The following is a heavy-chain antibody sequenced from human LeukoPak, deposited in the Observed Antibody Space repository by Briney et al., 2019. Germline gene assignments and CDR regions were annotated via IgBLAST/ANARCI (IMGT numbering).Heavy chain of an antibody. V-gene: IGHV3-30-3*01. CDR3: ARGSRLN. J-gene: IGHJ4*02. CDR1: GFTFSSYA. Sequence: SGRSLRLSCAASGFTFSSYAMHWVRQAPGKGLEWVAVISYDGSNKYYADSVKGRFTISRDNSKNTLYLQMNSLRAEDTAVYYCARGSRLNWGQGPLVTVSS. D-gene: IGHD2-2*01. CDR2: ISYDGSNK.